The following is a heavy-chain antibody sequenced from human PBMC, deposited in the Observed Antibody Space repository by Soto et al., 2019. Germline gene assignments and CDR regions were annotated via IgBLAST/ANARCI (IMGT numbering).Heavy chain of an antibody. CDR3: ARGHEYSSSSRFSI. Sequence: EVQLVESGGGLVQPGGSLRLSCAASGFTFSSYSMNWVRQAPGKGLEWVSYISSSSSTIYYADSVKGRFTISRDNAKNSLYLQMNSLRAEDTAVYYCARGHEYSSSSRFSIWGQGTLVTVSS. CDR2: ISSSSSTI. CDR1: GFTFSSYS. J-gene: IGHJ4*02. D-gene: IGHD6-6*01. V-gene: IGHV3-48*01.